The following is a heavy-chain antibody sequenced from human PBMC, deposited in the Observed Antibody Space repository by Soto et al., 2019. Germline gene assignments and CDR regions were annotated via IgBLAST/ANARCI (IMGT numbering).Heavy chain of an antibody. V-gene: IGHV4-34*01. CDR1: GWSFSGYY. J-gene: IGHJ4*02. Sequence: PSETLSLTCAVYGWSFSGYYWSWIRQPPGKGLEWIGEINHSGSTNYNPSLKSRVTISVDTSKNQFSLKLSSVTAADTAVYYCARGTRHCSGDSCLYYFDYWGQGTLVTVSS. CDR2: INHSGST. D-gene: IGHD2-15*01. CDR3: ARGTRHCSGDSCLYYFDY.